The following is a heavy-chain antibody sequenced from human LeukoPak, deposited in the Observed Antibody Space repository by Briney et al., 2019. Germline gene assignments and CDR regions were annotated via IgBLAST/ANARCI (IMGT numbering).Heavy chain of an antibody. CDR3: ARWGYSGYDLSLSWFDP. CDR2: IYTSGST. V-gene: IGHV4-61*02. J-gene: IGHJ5*02. Sequence: SLTLSLTRTVSGGSISSGSYYWSWIRQPAGKGLEWIGRIYTSGSTNYNPSLKSRVTISVDTSKNQFSLKLSSVTAADTAVYYCARWGYSGYDLSLSWFDPWGQGTLVTVSS. D-gene: IGHD5-12*01. CDR1: GGSISSGSYY.